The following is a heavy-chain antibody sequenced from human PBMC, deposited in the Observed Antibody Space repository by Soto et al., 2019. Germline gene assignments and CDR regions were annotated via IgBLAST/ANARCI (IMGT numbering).Heavy chain of an antibody. J-gene: IGHJ4*01. CDR2: LSAGGTAT. Sequence: EVQLLESGGGLVQPGGSLRLSCAASGFIFSSCAMTWVRQAPGQGLEWVSGLSAGGTATYYADSVKGRFIISRDNSKNTLYLQVNSLRVEYTALKYCARAVGGSSYAYLPADWGHGTVFTVSS. D-gene: IGHD5-18*01. CDR3: ARAVGGSSYAYLPAD. CDR1: GFIFSSCA. V-gene: IGHV3-23*01.